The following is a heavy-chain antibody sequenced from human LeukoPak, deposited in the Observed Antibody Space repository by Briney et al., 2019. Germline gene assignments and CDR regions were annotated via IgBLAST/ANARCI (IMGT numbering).Heavy chain of an antibody. V-gene: IGHV3-7*03. CDR2: IKQDGSEK. D-gene: IGHD6-13*01. J-gene: IGHJ4*02. CDR3: ATSTAAAGTD. CDR1: GFTFSRCW. Sequence: GGSLRLSCAASGFTFSRCWMSWVRQAPGKGLEWVASIKQDGSEKNYVDSVKGRFTISRDNAENSLFLQMNSLRAEDTAIYYCATSTAAAGTDWGQGTLVTVSS.